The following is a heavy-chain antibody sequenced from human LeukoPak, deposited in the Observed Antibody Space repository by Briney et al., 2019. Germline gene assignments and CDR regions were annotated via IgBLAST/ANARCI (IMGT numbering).Heavy chain of an antibody. J-gene: IGHJ4*02. CDR2: INPNSGGT. V-gene: IGHV1-2*02. CDR1: GYTFTGYY. CDR3: ARDVVDYGSGSYTA. D-gene: IGHD3-10*01. Sequence: GASVKVSCKASGYTFTGYYMHWVRQAPGQGLEWMGWINPNSGGTNYAQKFQGRVTMTRDTSISTAYMELSRLRSDDTAVYYCARDVVDYGSGSYTAWGQGALVTVSS.